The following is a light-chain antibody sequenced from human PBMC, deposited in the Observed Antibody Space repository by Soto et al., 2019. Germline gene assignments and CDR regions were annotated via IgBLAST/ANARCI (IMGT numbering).Light chain of an antibody. CDR1: QAINNY. V-gene: IGKV1-27*01. Sequence: DIQMTQSPSSLSASVGDRIIITCRASQAINNYLAWYQQKPGQVPKLLIYATSTLHSGVPSRFSGSGSGTDFTLTISSLQPEDVATYYCQQYNNWLYTFGQGTKLEIK. CDR3: QQYNNWLYT. J-gene: IGKJ2*01. CDR2: ATS.